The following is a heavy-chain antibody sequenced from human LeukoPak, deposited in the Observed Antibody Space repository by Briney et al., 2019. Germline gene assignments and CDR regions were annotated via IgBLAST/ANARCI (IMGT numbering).Heavy chain of an antibody. CDR3: ARGSSYYDSTGYYYVGFYFDY. J-gene: IGHJ4*02. CDR1: GYSFTTYR. D-gene: IGHD3-22*01. Sequence: GESLKISCKGSGYSFTTYRIGWVRQMPGKGLEWMGIIYPGDFHTRYSPSFQGQVTISADKSISTAYVQWSSLKASDTAMYYCARGSSYYDSTGYYYVGFYFDYWGQGTLVTVSS. CDR2: IYPGDFHT. V-gene: IGHV5-51*01.